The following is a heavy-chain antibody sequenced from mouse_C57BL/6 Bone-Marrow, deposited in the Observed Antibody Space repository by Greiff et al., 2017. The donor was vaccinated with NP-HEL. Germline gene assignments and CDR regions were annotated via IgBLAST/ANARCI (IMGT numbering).Heavy chain of an antibody. Sequence: QVQLQQPGTELVKPGASVKLSCKASGYTFTSYWMHWVKQRPGQGLEWIGNINPSNGGTNYNEKFKSKVTLTVDKSSSTAYMQLSSLTSEDSAVYYCAREGGSSWSDWYFDVWGTGTTVTVSS. CDR3: AREGGSSWSDWYFDV. V-gene: IGHV1-53*01. J-gene: IGHJ1*03. CDR1: GYTFTSYW. CDR2: INPSNGGT. D-gene: IGHD1-1*01.